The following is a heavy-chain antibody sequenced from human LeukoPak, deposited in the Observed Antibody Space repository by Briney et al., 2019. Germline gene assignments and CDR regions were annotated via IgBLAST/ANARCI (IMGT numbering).Heavy chain of an antibody. D-gene: IGHD3-22*01. J-gene: IGHJ4*02. CDR2: INPNSGGT. CDR1: GGTFSSYA. Sequence: ASVKVPCKASGGTFSSYAISWVRQAPGQGLEWMGRINPNSGGTNYAQKFQGRVTMTRDTSISTAYMELSRLRSDDTAVYYCARDQRPINKYYDSSGYHDYWGQGTLVTVSS. V-gene: IGHV1-2*06. CDR3: ARDQRPINKYYDSSGYHDY.